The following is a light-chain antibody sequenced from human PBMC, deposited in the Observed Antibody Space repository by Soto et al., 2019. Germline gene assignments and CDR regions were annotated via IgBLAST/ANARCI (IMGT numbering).Light chain of an antibody. CDR2: DAS. CDR1: PDISNY. Sequence: DIQMTQSPSSLSASVGDRVTITCQASPDISNYLNWYQQKPGKAPKILIYDASVLEAGVPSRFSGGGSGTHITLTISSLQAEDVATYYWQQFDNLPLTVGGGTNVEIK. J-gene: IGKJ4*01. V-gene: IGKV1-33*01. CDR3: QQFDNLPLT.